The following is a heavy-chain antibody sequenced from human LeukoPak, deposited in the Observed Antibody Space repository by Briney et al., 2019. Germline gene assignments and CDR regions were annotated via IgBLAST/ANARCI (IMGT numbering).Heavy chain of an antibody. CDR3: AKDGNWNNVPGDSYYMDV. CDR2: INPESGNT. CDR1: GYTFTSHF. Sequence: GASVKVSCKASGYTFTSHFMHWVRQAPGHGLEWMGIINPESGNTAYAQKFQGRITMTGDTSTSTVYMELSSLRSEDTAMYYCAKDGNWNNVPGDSYYMDVWGKGTTVAVSS. J-gene: IGHJ6*03. D-gene: IGHD1/OR15-1a*01. V-gene: IGHV1-46*01.